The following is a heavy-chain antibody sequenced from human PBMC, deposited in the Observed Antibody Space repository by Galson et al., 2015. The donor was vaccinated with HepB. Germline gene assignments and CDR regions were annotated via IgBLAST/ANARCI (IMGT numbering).Heavy chain of an antibody. J-gene: IGHJ4*02. V-gene: IGHV3-23*01. CDR3: ARGLQVGVFDY. D-gene: IGHD5-24*01. CDR1: GFTFSSYA. CDR2: ISGSGGST. Sequence: SLRLSCAASGFTFSSYAMSWVRQAPGKGLEWVSAISGSGGSTYYADSVKGRLTISRDNSKNTLYLQMNSLRAEDTAVYYCARGLQVGVFDYWGQGTLVTVSS.